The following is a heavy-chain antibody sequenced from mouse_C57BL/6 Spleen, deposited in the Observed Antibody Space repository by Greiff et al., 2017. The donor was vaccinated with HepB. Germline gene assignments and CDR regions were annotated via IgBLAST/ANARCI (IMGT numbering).Heavy chain of an antibody. D-gene: IGHD1-1*01. CDR3: VLDYYYGSRESIFAY. J-gene: IGHJ3*01. V-gene: IGHV1-69*01. Sequence: QVQLQQPGAELVMPGASVKLSCKASGYTFTSYWMHWVKQRPGQGLEWIGEIDPSDSYTNYNQKFKGKSTLTVDKSSSTAYMQLSSLTSEDSAVYYCVLDYYYGSRESIFAYWGQGTLVTVSA. CDR1: GYTFTSYW. CDR2: IDPSDSYT.